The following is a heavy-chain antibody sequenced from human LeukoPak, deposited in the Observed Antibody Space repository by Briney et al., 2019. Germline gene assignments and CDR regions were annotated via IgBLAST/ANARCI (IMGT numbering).Heavy chain of an antibody. CDR1: GGSFSGYY. J-gene: IGHJ4*02. V-gene: IGHV4-34*01. Sequence: SETLSLTCAVYGGSFSGYYWSWIRRPPGKGLEWIGEINHSGSTNYNPSLKSRVTISGDTSKNQFSLRLSSVTAADTAVYYCAKYSVGTMFDYWGQGTLVSVSS. D-gene: IGHD5-12*01. CDR3: AKYSVGTMFDY. CDR2: INHSGST.